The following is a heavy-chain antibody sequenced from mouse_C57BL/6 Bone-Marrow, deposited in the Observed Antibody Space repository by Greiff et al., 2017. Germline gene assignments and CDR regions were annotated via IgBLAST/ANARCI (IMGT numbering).Heavy chain of an antibody. CDR3: ARVYYCNYDFDY. Sequence: EVQLVESGPGLVKPSQSLSLTCSVTGYSITSGYYWNWLRQFPGNKLEWMGYISYDGSNNYNPSLKNRISITRDTSKTQFFQKLNSVTTEDTATYYCARVYYCNYDFDYWGQGTTLTVSS. D-gene: IGHD2-1*01. V-gene: IGHV3-6*01. J-gene: IGHJ2*01. CDR1: GYSITSGYY. CDR2: ISYDGSN.